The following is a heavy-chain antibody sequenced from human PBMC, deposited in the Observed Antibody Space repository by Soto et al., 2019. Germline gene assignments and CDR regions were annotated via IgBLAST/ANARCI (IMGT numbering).Heavy chain of an antibody. Sequence: SCLACGFSSSSYIMHWVRQAPGKGLEYVSAMGTNGGSTYYADSVKGRFTISRDNSKNTLYLQMSSLRPEDTAMYFCAKGGHIAMDPYYQFAAWGKGAPMD. CDR1: GFSSSSYI. CDR3: AKGGHIAMDPYYQFAAWGKGAPMD. D-gene: IGHD6-19*01. J-gene: IGHJ6*03. V-gene: IGHV3-64D*06. CDR2: MGTNGGST.